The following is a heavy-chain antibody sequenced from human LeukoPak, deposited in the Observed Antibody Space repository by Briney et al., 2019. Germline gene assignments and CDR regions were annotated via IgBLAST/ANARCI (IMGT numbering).Heavy chain of an antibody. Sequence: SETLSLTRTVSGGSVSSGSYYWSWIRQPPGKGLEWIGYIYYSGSTNYNPSLKSRVTISVDTSKNQFSLKLSSVTAADTAVYYCARCRLVGYDFWSGYYTGRGDAFDIWGQGTMVTVSS. CDR3: ARCRLVGYDFWSGYYTGRGDAFDI. CDR1: GGSVSSGSYY. V-gene: IGHV4-61*01. J-gene: IGHJ3*02. CDR2: IYYSGST. D-gene: IGHD3-3*01.